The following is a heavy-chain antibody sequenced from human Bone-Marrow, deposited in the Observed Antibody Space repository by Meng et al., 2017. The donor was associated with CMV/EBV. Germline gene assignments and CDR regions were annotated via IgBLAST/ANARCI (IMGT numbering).Heavy chain of an antibody. CDR2: ISGSGDTI. V-gene: IGHV3-48*03. Sequence: GESLKISCAAPGFFFSTYEMNWVRQAPGKGLEWVSYISGSGDTIYYADSVKGRFTVSRDNAKKSLYLQMNSLRAEDTAVYYCARSYTAVTFYYYYGMDVWGQGTTVTVSS. CDR1: GFFFSTYE. D-gene: IGHD3-16*01. CDR3: ARSYTAVTFYYYYGMDV. J-gene: IGHJ6*02.